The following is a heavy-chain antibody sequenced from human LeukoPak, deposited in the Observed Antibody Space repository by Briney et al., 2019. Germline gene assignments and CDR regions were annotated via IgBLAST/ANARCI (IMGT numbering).Heavy chain of an antibody. CDR3: ARNWGSGGSYLFDF. V-gene: IGHV4-59*12. CDR2: VYNSEYN. Sequence: SETLSLTSTVSGGSSSGFYWSWIRQPPGKGLEWVGYVYNSEYNSYNPSLKSRVSIEFDTSENQFSLSLASVTDADTAVYYCARNWGSGGSYLFDFWGPGTLVTVSS. J-gene: IGHJ4*02. CDR1: GGSSSGFY. D-gene: IGHD6-19*01.